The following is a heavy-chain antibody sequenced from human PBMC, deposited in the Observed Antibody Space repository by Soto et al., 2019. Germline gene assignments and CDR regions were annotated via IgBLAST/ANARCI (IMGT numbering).Heavy chain of an antibody. V-gene: IGHV4-59*01. CDR2: IYYSGST. CDR3: ARDSWNYGWFDP. J-gene: IGHJ5*02. D-gene: IGHD1-7*01. Sequence: PSETLSLTCTVSGGSISSYYWSWIRQPPGKGLEWIGYIYYSGSTNYNPSLKSRVTISVDTSKNQFSLKLSSVTAADTAVYYCARDSWNYGWFDPWGQGTLVTVSS. CDR1: GGSISSYY.